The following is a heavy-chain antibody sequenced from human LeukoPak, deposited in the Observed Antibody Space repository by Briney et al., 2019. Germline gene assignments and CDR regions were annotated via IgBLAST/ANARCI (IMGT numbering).Heavy chain of an antibody. CDR1: GFTFSSYG. D-gene: IGHD3-3*01. Sequence: GGSLRLSCAASGFTFSSYGMHWVRQAPGKGLEWVAVIWYDGSNKYYADSVKGRFTISRDNSKNTLYLQMNSLRAEDTAVYYCVSTVGDLNYFDYWGQGTLVIVTA. J-gene: IGHJ4*02. CDR3: VSTVGDLNYFDY. V-gene: IGHV3-33*01. CDR2: IWYDGSNK.